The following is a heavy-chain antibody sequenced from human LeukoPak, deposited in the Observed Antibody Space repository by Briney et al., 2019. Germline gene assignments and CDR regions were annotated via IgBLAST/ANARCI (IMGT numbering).Heavy chain of an antibody. CDR1: GGSISSSSYY. J-gene: IGHJ4*02. D-gene: IGHD6-25*01. V-gene: IGHV4-39*01. CDR2: IYYSGST. CDR3: ARQRQAPDY. Sequence: SETLSLTCTVSGGSISSSSYYWGWIRQPPGKGLEWIGSIYYSGSTYYNPSLKSRVTISVDTSKNQFSLKLSSVTAADTAVYYCARQRQAPDYWGQGTLVTVSS.